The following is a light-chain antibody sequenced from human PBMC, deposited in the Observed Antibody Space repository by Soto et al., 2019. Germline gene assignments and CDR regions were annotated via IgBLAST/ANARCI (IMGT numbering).Light chain of an antibody. CDR1: SSNIGAGYD. Sequence: SVLAQPPSVSGAPGQRVTISCSGSSSNIGAGYDVNWYRQLPGTAPKLLIYGNSDRPSGVPDRFSGSKSGTSASLAITGLXAEDEADYFCQSYDRSLRTYVFGTGTKVTV. J-gene: IGLJ1*01. CDR3: QSYDRSLRTYV. CDR2: GNS. V-gene: IGLV1-40*01.